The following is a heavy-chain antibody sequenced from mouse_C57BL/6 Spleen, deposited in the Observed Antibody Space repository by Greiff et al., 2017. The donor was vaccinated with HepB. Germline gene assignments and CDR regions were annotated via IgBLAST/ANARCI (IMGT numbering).Heavy chain of an antibody. CDR2: IDPSDSYT. D-gene: IGHD1-1*01. CDR3: ARGITTVVATRNWYFDV. Sequence: QVQLQQSGAELVMPGASVKLSCKASGYTFTSYWMHWVKQRPGQGLEWIGEIDPSDSYTNYNQKFKGKSTLTVDKSSSTAYMQLSSLTSEDSAVYYCARGITTVVATRNWYFDVWGTGTTVTVSS. V-gene: IGHV1-69*01. CDR1: GYTFTSYW. J-gene: IGHJ1*03.